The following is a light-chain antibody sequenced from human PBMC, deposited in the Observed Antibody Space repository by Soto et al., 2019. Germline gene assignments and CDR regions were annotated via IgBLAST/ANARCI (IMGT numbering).Light chain of an antibody. CDR1: QYINNY. J-gene: IGKJ2*01. V-gene: IGKV1-39*01. CDR3: QQSYSTPPYT. Sequence: DIQMTQSPSSLSTSVGDRVTITCRASQYINNYLNWYQQKPGKAPKLLIFAAYNLQSGVPSRFSGSGYGTDFTLTISILQPEDFATYYCQQSYSTPPYTFGQGTKLDMK. CDR2: AAY.